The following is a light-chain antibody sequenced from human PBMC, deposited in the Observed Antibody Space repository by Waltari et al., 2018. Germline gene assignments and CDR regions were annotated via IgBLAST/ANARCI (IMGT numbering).Light chain of an antibody. CDR2: AAS. J-gene: IGKJ4*01. V-gene: IGKV1-39*01. Sequence: DIQMTQSPSSLSASVGDRVTITCRASRDITNYVNWYQQKAGKAPQLLIYAASSLQGGVPSRFSGGGSGTDFNLTITSLRPDDFATYYCQQTYNIPRTFGGGTKVEIK. CDR1: RDITNY. CDR3: QQTYNIPRT.